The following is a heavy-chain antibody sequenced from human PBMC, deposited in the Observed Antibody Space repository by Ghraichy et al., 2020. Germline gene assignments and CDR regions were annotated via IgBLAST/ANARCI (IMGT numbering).Heavy chain of an antibody. D-gene: IGHD3-16*01. CDR3: ARGVGYYYGMDV. V-gene: IGHV4-34*01. CDR1: GGSFSGYY. CDR2: INHSGST. J-gene: IGHJ6*02. Sequence: SETLSLTCAVYGGSFSGYYWSWIRQPPGKGLEWIGEINHSGSTNYNPSLKSRVTISVDTSKNQFSLKLSSVTAADTAVYYCARGVGYYYGMDVWGQGTTVTVSS.